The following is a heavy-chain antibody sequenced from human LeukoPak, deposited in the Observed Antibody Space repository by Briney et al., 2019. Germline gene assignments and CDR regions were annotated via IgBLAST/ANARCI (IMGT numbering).Heavy chain of an antibody. D-gene: IGHD6-6*01. CDR1: GGSISSYY. CDR2: IYYSGST. Sequence: SETLSLTCTVSGGSISSYYWGWIRQPPGKGLEWIGSIYYSGSTYYNPSLKSRVTISVDTSKNQFSLKLSSVTAADTAVYYCARVASSSSFYYYYYYMDVWGKGTTVTVSS. J-gene: IGHJ6*03. CDR3: ARVASSSSFYYYYYYMDV. V-gene: IGHV4-39*07.